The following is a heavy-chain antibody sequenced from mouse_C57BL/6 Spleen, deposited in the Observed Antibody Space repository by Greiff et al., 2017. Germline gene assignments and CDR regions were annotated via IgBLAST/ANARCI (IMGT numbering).Heavy chain of an antibody. CDR1: GYTFTSYW. CDR3: ARSETPNWYFDA. CDR2: IDPSDSYT. V-gene: IGHV1-69*01. Sequence: QVQLQQPGAELVMPGASVKLSCKASGYTFTSYWMHWVKQRPGQGLEWIGEIDPSDSYTNYNQKFKGKSTLTVDKSSSTAYMKLSSLTSADSAVYYCARSETPNWYFDAWGTGTTVTVSS. J-gene: IGHJ1*03.